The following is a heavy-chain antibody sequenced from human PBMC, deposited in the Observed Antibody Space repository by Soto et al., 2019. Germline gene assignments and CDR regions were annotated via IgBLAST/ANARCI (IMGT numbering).Heavy chain of an antibody. CDR3: ARDRHYENHTFYYLKYYFDY. CDR1: GGTFSSFP. Sequence: SVKVSCKTSGGTFSSFPIAWVRQAPGQGLEWVGGIIPVLGAPSYAQTFQGRVTITADESTSAAYLELSSLRSDDTAVYFCARDRHYENHTFYYLKYYFDYWGQGTLVTVSS. J-gene: IGHJ4*02. D-gene: IGHD3-22*01. CDR2: IIPVLGAP. V-gene: IGHV1-69*13.